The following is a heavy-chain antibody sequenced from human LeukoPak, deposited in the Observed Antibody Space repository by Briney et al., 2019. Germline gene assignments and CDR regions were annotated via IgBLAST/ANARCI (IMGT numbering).Heavy chain of an antibody. J-gene: IGHJ3*02. Sequence: SQTLSLTCTVSGGSISSGSYYWSWIRQPAGKGLEWIGRVYTTGSTNYNPSLKSRVTISVDTSKNQFSLKLSSVTAADTAVYYCARLGLDSGYDLGSDAFDIWGQGTMVTVSS. D-gene: IGHD5-12*01. CDR3: ARLGLDSGYDLGSDAFDI. CDR2: VYTTGST. V-gene: IGHV4-61*02. CDR1: GGSISSGSYY.